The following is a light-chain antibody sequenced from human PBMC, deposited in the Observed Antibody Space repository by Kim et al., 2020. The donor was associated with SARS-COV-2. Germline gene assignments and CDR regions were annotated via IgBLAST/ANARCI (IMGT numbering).Light chain of an antibody. CDR1: ALQKQY. CDR3: QSADSSGYV. J-gene: IGLJ1*01. V-gene: IGLV3-25*03. CDR2: NDS. Sequence: SVSPGQTARITCSGDALQKQYAYWYQQKPGQAPVLVIYNDSERPSGTPERFSGSSSGTPVTLTISGVQAEDEADYYCQSADSSGYVFGTGTKVTVL.